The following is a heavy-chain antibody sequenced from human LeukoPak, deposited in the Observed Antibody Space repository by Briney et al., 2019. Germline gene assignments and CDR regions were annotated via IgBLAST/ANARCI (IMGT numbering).Heavy chain of an antibody. CDR3: AKAYYYDSSGSPPYFDY. CDR1: GFTFGDYA. D-gene: IGHD3-22*01. Sequence: HPGRSLRLSCAASGFTFGDYAMHWVRQAPGKGLEWVSGIGWNSGSIGYADSVKGRFTISRDNAKNSLYLQMNSLRAEDTALYYCAKAYYYDSSGSPPYFDYWGQGTLVTVSS. J-gene: IGHJ4*02. CDR2: IGWNSGSI. V-gene: IGHV3-9*01.